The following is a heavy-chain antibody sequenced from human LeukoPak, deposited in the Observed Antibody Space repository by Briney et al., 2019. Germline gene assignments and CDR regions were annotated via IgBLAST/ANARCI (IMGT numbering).Heavy chain of an antibody. CDR3: ARDLEYQPGGMDV. D-gene: IGHD2-2*01. CDR1: GGTFSSYA. Sequence: SVKVSCKASGGTFSSYAISWVRQAPGQGLEWMGGIIPIFGTANYAQKFQGRVTITADESTSTAYMELSSLRPEDTAVYYCARDLEYQPGGMDVWGKGTTVTVSS. CDR2: IIPIFGTA. V-gene: IGHV1-69*13. J-gene: IGHJ6*04.